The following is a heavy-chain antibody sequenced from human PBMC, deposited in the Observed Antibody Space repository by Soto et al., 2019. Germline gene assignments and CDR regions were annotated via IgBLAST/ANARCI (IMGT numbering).Heavy chain of an antibody. CDR3: AKFWDFSPYYYYMDV. CDR1: GFTFSSYA. V-gene: IGHV3-23*01. CDR2: MSGSGVTT. J-gene: IGHJ6*03. Sequence: GGSLRLSCAASGFTFSSYAMSWVRQAPGKGLEWVSAMSGSGVTTHYADSVKGRFTISRDNSKNTLYLHMNSLRAEDTAVYYCAKFWDFSPYYYYMDVWGKGTTVTVSS. D-gene: IGHD1-26*01.